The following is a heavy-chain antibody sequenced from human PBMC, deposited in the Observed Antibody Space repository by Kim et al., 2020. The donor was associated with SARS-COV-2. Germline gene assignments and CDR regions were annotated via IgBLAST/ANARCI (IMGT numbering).Heavy chain of an antibody. Sequence: GGSLRLSCAASGFTFSSYWMSWVRQAPGKGLEWVANIKKDGSEKYYVDSVKGRFTISRDNAKNSLYLQMNSLRAEDTAVYYCARDGAGATTMVRGFIVKSAYYNNGMDVWGQGTTVTVSS. CDR3: ARDGAGATTMVRGFIVKSAYYNNGMDV. J-gene: IGHJ6*02. CDR1: GFTFSSYW. V-gene: IGHV3-7*03. D-gene: IGHD3-10*01. CDR2: IKKDGSEK.